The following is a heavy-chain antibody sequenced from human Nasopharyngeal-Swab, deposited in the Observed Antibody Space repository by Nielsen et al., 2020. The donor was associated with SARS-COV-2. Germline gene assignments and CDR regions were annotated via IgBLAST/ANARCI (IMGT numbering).Heavy chain of an antibody. V-gene: IGHV3-48*02. Sequence: GESLKISCAASGLTFSTDAMNWVRQPPGKGLEWLSWISSGGGDTTFYPDSVKGRFTISRDNAKNSLYLQVHSLRDDDTAVYYCVRDSQWAFDYWGQGALVTVSP. CDR2: ISSGGGDTT. CDR3: VRDSQWAFDY. D-gene: IGHD2-8*01. J-gene: IGHJ4*02. CDR1: GLTFSTDA.